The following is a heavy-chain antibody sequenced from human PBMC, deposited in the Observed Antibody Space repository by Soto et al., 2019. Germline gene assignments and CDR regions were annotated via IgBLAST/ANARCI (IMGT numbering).Heavy chain of an antibody. J-gene: IGHJ6*02. V-gene: IGHV3-33*01. CDR3: ARELYGMDV. Sequence: QVQLVESGGGVVQPGRSLRLSCAASGFTFSSYGMHWVRQAPGKGLEWVAGIWYDGSNKYYADSVKGRFTISRDNSKNTLYLQMNSLRAEDTAVYYCARELYGMDVWGQGTTVTVSS. CDR1: GFTFSSYG. CDR2: IWYDGSNK.